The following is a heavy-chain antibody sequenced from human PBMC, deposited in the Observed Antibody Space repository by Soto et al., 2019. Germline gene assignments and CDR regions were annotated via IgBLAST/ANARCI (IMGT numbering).Heavy chain of an antibody. CDR1: GFTFSSYG. CDR2: ISYDGSNK. J-gene: IGHJ4*02. CDR3: AKDAPLLYYFDY. Sequence: QPGGSLRLSCAASGFTFSSYGMHWVRQAPGKGLEWVAVISYDGSNKYYADSVKGRFTISRDNSKNTLYLQMNSLRAEDTAVYYCAKDAPLLYYFDYWGQGTLVTVSS. V-gene: IGHV3-30*18.